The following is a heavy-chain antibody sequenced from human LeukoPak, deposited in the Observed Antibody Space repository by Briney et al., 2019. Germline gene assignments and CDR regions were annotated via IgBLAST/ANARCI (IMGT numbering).Heavy chain of an antibody. CDR2: IHKDGSST. D-gene: IGHD6-13*01. CDR3: ARARSLSRSGSSPSDY. Sequence: GGSLRLSCAASGFTFSSYWMHWVRQAPGKGLVWVSRIHKDGSSTGHADSVKGRFTISRDNAKNTLYLQMNSLRAEDTAVYYCARARSLSRSGSSPSDYWGQGTLVTVSS. J-gene: IGHJ4*02. V-gene: IGHV3-74*01. CDR1: GFTFSSYW.